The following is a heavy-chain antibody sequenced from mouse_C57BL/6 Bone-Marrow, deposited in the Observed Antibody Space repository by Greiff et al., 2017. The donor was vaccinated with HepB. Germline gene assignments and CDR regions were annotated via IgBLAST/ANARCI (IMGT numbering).Heavy chain of an antibody. CDR1: GYAFSSYW. D-gene: IGHD1-1*01. CDR2: IYPGDGDT. V-gene: IGHV1-80*01. Sequence: VQLQQSGAELVKPGASVKISCKASGYAFSSYWMNWVKQRPGKGLEWIGQIYPGDGDTNYNGKFKGKATLTADKSSSTAYMQLSSLTSEDSAVYFCARPYYYGSSYYWYFDVWGTGTTVTVSS. CDR3: ARPYYYGSSYYWYFDV. J-gene: IGHJ1*03.